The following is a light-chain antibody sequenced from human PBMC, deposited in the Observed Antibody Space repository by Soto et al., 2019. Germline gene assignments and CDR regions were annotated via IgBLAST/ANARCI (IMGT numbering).Light chain of an antibody. CDR1: QSVLYSSNNKNY. J-gene: IGKJ2*01. Sequence: DIVMTQSPDSLAVSLGERATINCKSSQSVLYSSNNKNYLAWYQQRPGQPPKLLIYWASTRESGVPDRLSGSGSGSDFPLTLTSLQAEDVAVYYCQQNESTPPTFGQGNKLEIK. CDR2: WAS. V-gene: IGKV4-1*01. CDR3: QQNESTPPT.